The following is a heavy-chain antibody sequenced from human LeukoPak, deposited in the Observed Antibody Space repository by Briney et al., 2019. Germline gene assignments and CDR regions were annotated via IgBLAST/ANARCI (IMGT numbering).Heavy chain of an antibody. Sequence: GGSLRLSCAASGFTFSSYGMHRVRQAPGKGLEWVAVIWYDGSNKYYADSVKGRFTISRDNSKNTLYLQMNSLRAEDTAVYYCAKEIAAAANWFDPWGQGTLVTVSS. D-gene: IGHD6-13*01. CDR1: GFTFSSYG. CDR2: IWYDGSNK. CDR3: AKEIAAAANWFDP. J-gene: IGHJ5*02. V-gene: IGHV3-33*06.